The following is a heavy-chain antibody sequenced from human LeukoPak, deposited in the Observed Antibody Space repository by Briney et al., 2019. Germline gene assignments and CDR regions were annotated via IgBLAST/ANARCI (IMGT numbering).Heavy chain of an antibody. J-gene: IGHJ4*02. CDR3: AREVPAAICFDY. Sequence: GASVNVSCKASGYTFTGYYMHWVRQAPGQGLEWMGWINPNSGGTNYAQKFQGRVTMTRDTSISTAYMELSRLRSDDTAVYYCAREVPAAICFDYWGQGTLVTVSS. V-gene: IGHV1-2*02. D-gene: IGHD2-2*01. CDR1: GYTFTGYY. CDR2: INPNSGGT.